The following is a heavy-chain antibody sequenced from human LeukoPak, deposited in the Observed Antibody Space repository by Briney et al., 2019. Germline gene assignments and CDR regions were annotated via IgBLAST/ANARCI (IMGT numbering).Heavy chain of an antibody. CDR1: GYTFTSYD. CDR3: ARGQSSSWYARGYCYGMDV. V-gene: IGHV1-8*01. Sequence: ASVKVSCKASGYTFTSYDINWVRQATGQGLEWMGWMNPNSGNTGYAQKFQGRVTMTRNTSISTAYMELSSLRSEDTAVYYCARGQSSSWYARGYCYGMDVWGQGTTVTVSS. J-gene: IGHJ6*02. D-gene: IGHD6-13*01. CDR2: MNPNSGNT.